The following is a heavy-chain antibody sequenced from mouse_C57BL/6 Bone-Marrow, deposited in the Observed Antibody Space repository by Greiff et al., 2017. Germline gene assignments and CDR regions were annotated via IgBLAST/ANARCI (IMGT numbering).Heavy chain of an antibody. CDR1: GYAFSSSW. CDR3: GRGGGGFAY. Sequence: VQRVESGPELVKPGASVKISCKASGYAFSSSWMNWVKQRPGKGLEWIGRIYPGDGDTNYNGKFKGKATLTADKSSSTAYMQLSSLTSEDSAVYVCGRGGGGFAYWGQGTMVTVSA. J-gene: IGHJ3*01. V-gene: IGHV1-82*01. CDR2: IYPGDGDT.